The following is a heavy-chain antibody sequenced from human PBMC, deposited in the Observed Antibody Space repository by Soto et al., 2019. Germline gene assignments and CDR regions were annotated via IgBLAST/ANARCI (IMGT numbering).Heavy chain of an antibody. CDR1: GYTFTGYY. Sequence: ASVKVSCKASGYTFTGYYMHWVRQAPGQGLEWMGWINPNSGGTNYAQKFQGWVTMTRDTSISTAYMELSRLRSDDTAVYYCARGMVRGVIRANYYGMDVCGQGTTVTVSS. CDR3: ARGMVRGVIRANYYGMDV. CDR2: INPNSGGT. D-gene: IGHD3-10*01. J-gene: IGHJ6*02. V-gene: IGHV1-2*04.